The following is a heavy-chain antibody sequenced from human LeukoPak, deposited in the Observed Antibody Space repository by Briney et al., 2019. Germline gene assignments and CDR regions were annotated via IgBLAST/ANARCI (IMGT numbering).Heavy chain of an antibody. D-gene: IGHD2-2*01. CDR1: DGSISSSSYY. Sequence: SETLSLTCTVSDGSISSSSYYWGWIRQPPGQGLEWIGSIYYSGSTYYNPSPKSRVTISVDTSKNQFSLKLSSVTAADTAVYYCARGEPGYCSSTSCFWFDPWGQGTLVTVSS. V-gene: IGHV4-39*07. CDR2: IYYSGST. J-gene: IGHJ5*02. CDR3: ARGEPGYCSSTSCFWFDP.